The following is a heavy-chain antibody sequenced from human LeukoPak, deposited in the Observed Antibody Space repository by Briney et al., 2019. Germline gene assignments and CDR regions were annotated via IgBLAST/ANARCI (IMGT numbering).Heavy chain of an antibody. CDR3: AKLHNLNCDY. CDR1: RFTFSSYA. Sequence: GGSLRLSCAASRFTFSSYAMSWVRQAPGTGLEWVSTISGCGGTTYYADSVKGRFTISRDNSKNTLYLQMNSLRPEDTAVYYCAKLHNLNCDYWGLGTLATVSS. J-gene: IGHJ4*02. CDR2: ISGCGGTT. V-gene: IGHV3-23*01. D-gene: IGHD1-14*01.